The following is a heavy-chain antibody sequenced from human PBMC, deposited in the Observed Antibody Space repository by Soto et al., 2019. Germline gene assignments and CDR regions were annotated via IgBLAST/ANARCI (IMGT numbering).Heavy chain of an antibody. Sequence: GGSLRLSCAASGFTFSSYSMNWVRQAPGKGLEWVSSISSSSSYIYYADSVKGRFTISRDNAKNSLYLQMNSLRAEDTAVYYCARDKRDLRFLEWSYYFDYWGQGTLVTVSS. J-gene: IGHJ4*02. CDR1: GFTFSSYS. CDR2: ISSSSSYI. D-gene: IGHD3-3*01. V-gene: IGHV3-21*01. CDR3: ARDKRDLRFLEWSYYFDY.